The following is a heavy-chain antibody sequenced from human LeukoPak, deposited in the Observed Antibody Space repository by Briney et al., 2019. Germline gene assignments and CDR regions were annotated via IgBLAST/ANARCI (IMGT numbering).Heavy chain of an antibody. J-gene: IGHJ4*02. CDR1: GGTFSSYA. CDR2: IIPIFGTA. D-gene: IGHD6-6*01. Sequence: GASVKVSCKASGGTFSSYAISWVRQAPGQGLEWMGGIIPIFGTANYAQKFQGRVTITADESTSTAYMELSSLRSEDTAVYYCARDPKRYSSSPGILGYWGQGTLVTVSS. V-gene: IGHV1-69*13. CDR3: ARDPKRYSSSPGILGY.